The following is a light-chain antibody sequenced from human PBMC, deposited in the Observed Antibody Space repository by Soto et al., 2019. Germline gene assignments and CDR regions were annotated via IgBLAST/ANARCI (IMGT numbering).Light chain of an antibody. CDR3: QMWDSTTDHVV. V-gene: IGLV3-21*02. CDR1: DLGSRT. J-gene: IGLJ2*01. Sequence: SYELTQAPSVSVAPGQTATITCGGNDLGSRTMHWYQQKPGQAPVLVIYYDNYRPSGIPQRFSGSNSGTTATLTISRVEGGDEDDYYCQMWDSTTDHVVFGGVTKLTVL. CDR2: YDN.